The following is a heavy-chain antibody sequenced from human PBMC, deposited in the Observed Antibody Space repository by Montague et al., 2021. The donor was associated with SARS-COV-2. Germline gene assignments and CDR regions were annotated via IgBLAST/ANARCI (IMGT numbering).Heavy chain of an antibody. CDR3: AKGGERITMIVVVITLADFDY. CDR1: GFTFSSYA. V-gene: IGHV3-23*01. D-gene: IGHD3-22*01. J-gene: IGHJ4*01. Sequence: SLRLSCAASGFTFSSYAMSWVRQAPGKGLEWVPAISGSGGSTYYADSVKGRFTISRDNSKNTLYLQMNSLRAEDTAVYYCAKGGERITMIVVVITLADFDYWGQGTLVTVSS. CDR2: ISGSGGST.